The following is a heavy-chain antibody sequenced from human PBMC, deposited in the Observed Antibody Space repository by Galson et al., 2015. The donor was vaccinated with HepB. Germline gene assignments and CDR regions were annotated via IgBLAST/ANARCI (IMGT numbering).Heavy chain of an antibody. Sequence: ETLSLTCAVSGGSISSGNWWIWVRQPPGKGLEWIGEIYHSGSTNYNPSLKSRVTISVDKSKNQFSLKLSSVTAADTGVYYCARETITEGGRGGWFDPWGQGTLVTVSS. D-gene: IGHD1-1*01. CDR2: IYHSGST. CDR3: ARETITEGGRGGWFDP. CDR1: GGSISSGNW. V-gene: IGHV4-4*02. J-gene: IGHJ5*01.